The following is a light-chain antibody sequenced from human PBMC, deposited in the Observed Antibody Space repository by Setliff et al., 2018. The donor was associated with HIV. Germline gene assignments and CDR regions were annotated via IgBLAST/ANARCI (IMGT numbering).Light chain of an antibody. CDR2: EVS. CDR3: SSYTTSNTVPHV. CDR1: SSDVGGHNY. V-gene: IGLV2-14*01. Sequence: ALAQPASVSGSPGQSITISCTGTSSDVGGHNYVSWYQQHPGKAPKLIIYEVSYRPSGVSNRFSGSKSGNTASLTISRLQAEDEAEYHCSSYTTSNTVPHVFGTGTKVTVL. J-gene: IGLJ1*01.